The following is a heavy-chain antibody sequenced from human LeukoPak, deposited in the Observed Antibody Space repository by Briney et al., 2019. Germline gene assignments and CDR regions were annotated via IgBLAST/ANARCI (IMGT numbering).Heavy chain of an antibody. J-gene: IGHJ5*02. Sequence: GASVKVSCKASGYTFTSYAMHWVRQAPGQRLEWMGWINAGNGNTKYSQKFQGRVTITRDTSASTAYMELSSLRSEDTAVYYCARQDQYYDILTGYWDWFDPWGQGTLVTVSS. V-gene: IGHV1-3*01. CDR2: INAGNGNT. CDR1: GYTFTSYA. D-gene: IGHD3-9*01. CDR3: ARQDQYYDILTGYWDWFDP.